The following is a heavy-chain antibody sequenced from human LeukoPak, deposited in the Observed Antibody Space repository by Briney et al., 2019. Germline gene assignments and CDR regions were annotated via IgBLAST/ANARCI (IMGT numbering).Heavy chain of an antibody. Sequence: GGSLRLSCTASGFTFGDYAMSWVRQAPGNGLHGVGVIGIKAYGGTTEYAASVKGRFTISRDDSKSIAYLQMNSLKTEDTAVYYCTRGAPLLWFGELFTPFDYWGQGTLVTVSS. D-gene: IGHD3-10*01. J-gene: IGHJ4*02. CDR1: GFTFGDYA. CDR2: IGIKAYGGTT. CDR3: TRGAPLLWFGELFTPFDY. V-gene: IGHV3-49*04.